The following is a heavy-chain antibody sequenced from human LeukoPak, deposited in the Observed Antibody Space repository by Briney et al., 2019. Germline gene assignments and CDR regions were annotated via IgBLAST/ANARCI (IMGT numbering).Heavy chain of an antibody. D-gene: IGHD1-26*01. Sequence: GGSLRLSCAASGFTFSSYSMNWVRQAPGKGLEWVSSITSSSRYMFYADSVKGRFTISRDNSKNTLYLQMNSLRAEDTAVYYCAKGSGGSLYYFDYWGQGTLVTVSS. CDR3: AKGSGGSLYYFDY. J-gene: IGHJ4*02. CDR2: ITSSSRYM. CDR1: GFTFSSYS. V-gene: IGHV3-21*04.